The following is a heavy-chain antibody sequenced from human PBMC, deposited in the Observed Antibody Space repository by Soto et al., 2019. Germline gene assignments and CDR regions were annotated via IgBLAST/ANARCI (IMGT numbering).Heavy chain of an antibody. J-gene: IGHJ4*02. Sequence: GESLKISCKGSGYSFTSYWIGWVRQMPGKVLSWMGLIYPGDSDPRYSPSFQGQVTISADKSISTAYLQWSSLKASDTAMYYCARPSLGISPPLDYWGQGTLVTVSS. CDR3: ARPSLGISPPLDY. CDR1: GYSFTSYW. V-gene: IGHV5-51*01. CDR2: IYPGDSDP. D-gene: IGHD7-27*01.